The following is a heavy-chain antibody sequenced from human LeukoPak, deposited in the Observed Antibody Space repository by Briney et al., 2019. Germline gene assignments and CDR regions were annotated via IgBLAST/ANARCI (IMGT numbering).Heavy chain of an antibody. CDR1: GFTFSSYA. V-gene: IGHV3-30*04. CDR3: ARLYSSSWYGYYYYYMDV. CDR2: ISYDGSNK. J-gene: IGHJ6*03. D-gene: IGHD6-13*01. Sequence: SGGSLRLSCAASGFTFSSYAIHWVRQAPGKGLEWVAVISYDGSNKYYADSVKGRFTISRDNSKNTLYLQMNSLRAEDTAVYYCARLYSSSWYGYYYYYMDVWGKGTTVTISS.